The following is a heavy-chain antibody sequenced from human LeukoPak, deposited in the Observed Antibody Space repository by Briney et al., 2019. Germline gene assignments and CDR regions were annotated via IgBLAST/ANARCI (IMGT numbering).Heavy chain of an antibody. D-gene: IGHD6-13*01. J-gene: IGHJ4*02. Sequence: GESLKISCKGSGYSFTSYWIGWVRQMPGKGLEWMGIIYPGDSDTRYSPSFQGQVTISADKSISTAYLQWSSLKASDTAMYYCARHRDSSSWYSTDYFDYWGQGTLVTVSS. V-gene: IGHV5-51*01. CDR2: IYPGDSDT. CDR3: ARHRDSSSWYSTDYFDY. CDR1: GYSFTSYW.